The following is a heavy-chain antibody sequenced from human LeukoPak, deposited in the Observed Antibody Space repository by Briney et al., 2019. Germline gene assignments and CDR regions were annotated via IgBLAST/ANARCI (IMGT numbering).Heavy chain of an antibody. Sequence: SETLSLTCTVSGGSISSSSYYWGWIRQPPGKRLEWIGSIYYSGSTYYNPSLKSRVTISVDTSKNQFSLKLSSVTAADTAVYYCASLSGAGRDYWGQGTLVTVSS. CDR2: IYYSGST. D-gene: IGHD7-27*01. CDR1: GGSISSSSYY. V-gene: IGHV4-39*01. CDR3: ASLSGAGRDY. J-gene: IGHJ4*02.